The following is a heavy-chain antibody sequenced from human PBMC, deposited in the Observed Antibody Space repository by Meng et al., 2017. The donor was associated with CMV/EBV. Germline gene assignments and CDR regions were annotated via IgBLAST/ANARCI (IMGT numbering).Heavy chain of an antibody. Sequence: GESLKISCAASGFTFSNYDMHWVRQATGKGLEWVSSIGTAGDTYYPGSVKGRFSISRENAKNSLYLQINSLRAGGTAVYYCARGASSTDAFDFWGPGTVVTVSS. CDR3: ARGASSTDAFDF. V-gene: IGHV3-13*01. CDR2: IGTAGDT. J-gene: IGHJ3*01. D-gene: IGHD6-6*01. CDR1: GFTFSNYD.